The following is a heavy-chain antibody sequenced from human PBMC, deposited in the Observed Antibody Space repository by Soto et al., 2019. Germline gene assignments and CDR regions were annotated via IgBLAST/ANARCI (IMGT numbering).Heavy chain of an antibody. D-gene: IGHD2-21*02. CDR2: IYYSGST. Sequence: PSETLSLTCTVSGGSISIGDYYWSWIRQPPGKGLEWIGYIYYSGSTYYNPSLKSRVTISVDTSKNQFSLKLSSVTAADTAVYYCARGVVTARREYYYYYGMDVWGQGTTVTVSS. CDR1: GGSISIGDYY. V-gene: IGHV4-30-4*01. J-gene: IGHJ6*02. CDR3: ARGVVTARREYYYYYGMDV.